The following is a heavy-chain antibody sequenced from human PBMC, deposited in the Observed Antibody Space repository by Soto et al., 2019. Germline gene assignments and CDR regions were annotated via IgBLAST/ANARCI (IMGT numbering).Heavy chain of an antibody. Sequence: SETLSLTCAVYGGSFSGYYWSWIRQPPGKGLEWIGEINHSGSTNYNPSLKGRVTISVDTSKNQFSLKLSSVTAADTAVYYCARVRLRYFDWLLTNWFDPWGQGTLVTVSS. D-gene: IGHD3-9*01. CDR2: INHSGST. J-gene: IGHJ5*02. CDR1: GGSFSGYY. CDR3: ARVRLRYFDWLLTNWFDP. V-gene: IGHV4-34*01.